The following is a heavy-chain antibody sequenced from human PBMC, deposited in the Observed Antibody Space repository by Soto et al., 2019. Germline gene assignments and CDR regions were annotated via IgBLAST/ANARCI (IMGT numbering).Heavy chain of an antibody. J-gene: IGHJ4*02. CDR2: ISSDGTTT. D-gene: IGHD4-17*01. CDR1: GFTFFRSW. Sequence: GGSLRLSCAASGFTFFRSWMHWVRQAPGKGLVWVSRISSDGTTTYYADSVKGRFTISRDNSKNTLYLQMNSLRAEDTAVYYCAKGRTVTRYFDYWGQGTLVTVSS. CDR3: AKGRTVTRYFDY. V-gene: IGHV3-74*01.